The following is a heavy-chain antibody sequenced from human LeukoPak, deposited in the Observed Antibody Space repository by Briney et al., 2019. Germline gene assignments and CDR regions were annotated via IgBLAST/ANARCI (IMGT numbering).Heavy chain of an antibody. V-gene: IGHV3-9*01. CDR3: VKDTGSYGEFDY. J-gene: IGHJ4*02. Sequence: GGSLRLSCAASGFIFDDYAMHWVRQAPGKGLEWVSGITWNSVTIGYAGSVKGRFTISRDNAKNSLYLQMNSLRAEDTALYYCVKDTGSYGEFDYWGQGALVTVSS. CDR2: ITWNSVTI. CDR1: GFIFDDYA. D-gene: IGHD3-10*01.